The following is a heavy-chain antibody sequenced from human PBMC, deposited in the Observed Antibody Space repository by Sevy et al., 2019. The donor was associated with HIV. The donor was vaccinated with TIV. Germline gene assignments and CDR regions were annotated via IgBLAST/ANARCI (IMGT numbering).Heavy chain of an antibody. Sequence: SETRSLTCSVYGTSFSSYYWTWIRQPPGGGLEWIGEVNNSGNTNYNPYLEIRDIMSLDTSTNDFSLKLTSVTATDTAVYFYARKCRADLTATNSSSSLDLWGRGTLVTVSS. V-gene: IGHV4-34*01. CDR3: ARKCRADLTATNSSSSLDL. D-gene: IGHD1-26*01. J-gene: IGHJ2*01. CDR2: VNNSGNT. CDR1: GTSFSSYY.